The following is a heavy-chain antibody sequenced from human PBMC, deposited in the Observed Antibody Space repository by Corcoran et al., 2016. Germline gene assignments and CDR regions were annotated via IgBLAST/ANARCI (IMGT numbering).Heavy chain of an antibody. Sequence: EVQLVESGGGLVQPGGSLRLSCAASGFTFSSYWMNWVRQAPGKGLEWVANIKQDGSERHYVSSVKGRFTVSRDNAKNSLYLQMNSLRAEDTAVYYCANLLEGYWGQGTLVTVSS. CDR1: GFTFSSYW. V-gene: IGHV3-7*01. D-gene: IGHD1-1*01. J-gene: IGHJ4*02. CDR3: ANLLEGY. CDR2: IKQDGSER.